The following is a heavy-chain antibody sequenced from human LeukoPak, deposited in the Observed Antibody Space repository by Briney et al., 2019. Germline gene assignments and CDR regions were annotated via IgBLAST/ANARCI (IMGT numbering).Heavy chain of an antibody. Sequence: PGGSLRLSCAASGFTFSSYGMHWVRQAPGKGLEWVAVIWYDGSNKYYADSVKGRFTISRDNSKNTLYLQMNSLRAEDTAVYYCAREHDDTLTGYYQAGYYFDYWGQGTLVTVSS. CDR1: GFTFSSYG. J-gene: IGHJ4*02. CDR3: AREHDDTLTGYYQAGYYFDY. CDR2: IWYDGSNK. D-gene: IGHD3-9*01. V-gene: IGHV3-33*01.